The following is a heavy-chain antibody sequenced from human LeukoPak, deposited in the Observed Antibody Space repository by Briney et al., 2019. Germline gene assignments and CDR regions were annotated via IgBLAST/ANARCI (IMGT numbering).Heavy chain of an antibody. CDR3: ARAVGPFDY. J-gene: IGHJ4*02. CDR1: GFTFSTYG. CDR2: IWHDGSIK. Sequence: GRSLRLSCRASGFTFSTYGMHWVRQAPGKGLEWVAVIWHDGSIKYYADSVKGRFTISRDNSRDTLLLQMTSLRDEDTAVYYCARAVGPFDYWGQGTLVTVSS. V-gene: IGHV3-33*01.